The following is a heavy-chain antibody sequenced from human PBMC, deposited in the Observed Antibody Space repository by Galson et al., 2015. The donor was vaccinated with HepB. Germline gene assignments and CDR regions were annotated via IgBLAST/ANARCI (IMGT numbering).Heavy chain of an antibody. CDR3: VLDKDGDFDY. D-gene: IGHD5-24*01. V-gene: IGHV4-34*01. J-gene: IGHJ4*02. Sequence: TLSLTCAVYGGSFSGYYWSWIRQPPGKGLEWIGEINHSGSTNYNPSLKSRVTISVDTSKNQFSLNLSSVTAADTAVYYCVLDKDGDFDYWGQGTLVTVSS. CDR1: GGSFSGYY. CDR2: INHSGST.